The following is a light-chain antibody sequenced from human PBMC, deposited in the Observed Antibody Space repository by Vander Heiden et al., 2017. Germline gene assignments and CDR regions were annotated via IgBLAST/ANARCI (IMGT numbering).Light chain of an antibody. CDR1: TGAVTSGSF. J-gene: IGLJ3*02. CDR2: TTS. CDR3: LLYFSNTWV. V-gene: IGLV7-43*01. Sequence: QTVVTQEPSLTVSPGGTVTLTCASSTGAVTSGSFANWFQYRPGQPPRSLIYTTSNRHSWTPARFSGSLFGGKAALTLSGVQPEDEADYYCLLYFSNTWVFGGGTKLTVL.